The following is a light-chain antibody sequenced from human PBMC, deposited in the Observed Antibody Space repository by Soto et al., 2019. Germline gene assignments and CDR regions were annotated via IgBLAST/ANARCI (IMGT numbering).Light chain of an antibody. CDR3: CSYAGSDVV. V-gene: IGLV2-11*01. Sequence: QSALTQPRSVSGSPGQSVTISCTGTSSYVGGYNYFSWYQQHPGKAPKLMIYDVSKRPSGVPDRFSGSKSGNTASLTISGLQAEDEADYYCCSYAGSDVVFGGGTQLTVL. J-gene: IGLJ2*01. CDR2: DVS. CDR1: SSYVGGYNY.